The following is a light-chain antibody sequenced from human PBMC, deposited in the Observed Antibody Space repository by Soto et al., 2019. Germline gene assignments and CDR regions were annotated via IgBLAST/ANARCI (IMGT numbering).Light chain of an antibody. CDR2: DAS. CDR1: QSISSY. J-gene: IGKJ5*01. V-gene: IGKV1-33*01. Sequence: DIQMTQSPSSLSASLGDRVAITCRASQSISSYLNWYQQKPGKAPKLLIYDASNLETGVPSRFSGSGSGTDFTFTISSLQPEDIATYYCQQYDNLPITFGQGTRVEIK. CDR3: QQYDNLPIT.